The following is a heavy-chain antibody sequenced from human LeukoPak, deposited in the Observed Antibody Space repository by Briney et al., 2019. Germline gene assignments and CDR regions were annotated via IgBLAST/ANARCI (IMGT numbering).Heavy chain of an antibody. J-gene: IGHJ4*02. CDR1: NESVSRGSYS. V-gene: IGHV4-30-2*06. CDR2: IYYTGGT. D-gene: IGHD3-10*01. Sequence: PSETLSLTCAVANESVSRGSYSWSWIRQSPGKGLEWIGYIYYTGGTYYNPSLKSRVTISADKSKNEFSLKLKSVTAADTAVYYCARGIWFGADYYFGYWGQGTLVTVSS. CDR3: ARGIWFGADYYFGY.